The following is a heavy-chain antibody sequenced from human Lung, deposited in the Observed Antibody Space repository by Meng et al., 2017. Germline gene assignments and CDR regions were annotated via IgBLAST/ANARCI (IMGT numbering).Heavy chain of an antibody. CDR2: INHSGST. CDR3: ARGPTTMAHDFDY. D-gene: IGHD4-11*01. CDR1: GGSFSDYY. V-gene: IGHV4-34*01. Sequence: QGPHQQWGDGLLKPSETLSLTCVVSGGSFSDYYWSWIRQPPGKGLEWIGEINHSGSTNYNPSLESRATISVDTSQNNLSLKLSSVTAADSAVYYCARGPTTMAHDFDYWGQGTLVTVSS. J-gene: IGHJ4*02.